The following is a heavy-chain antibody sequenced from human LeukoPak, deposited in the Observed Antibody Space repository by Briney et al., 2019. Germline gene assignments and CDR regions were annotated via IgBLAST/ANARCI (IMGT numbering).Heavy chain of an antibody. CDR1: GFTLGSYW. Sequence: GGSLRLSCAASGFTLGSYWMSWVRQAPGKGLEWVATIKRDGSEKYYVDSVKGRFTVSRDNAKNSLYLQMNRLRADDTAVYYCARLLGDINVFDLWGQGTLVTVSS. J-gene: IGHJ4*02. CDR2: IKRDGSEK. D-gene: IGHD3-16*01. CDR3: ARLLGDINVFDL. V-gene: IGHV3-7*01.